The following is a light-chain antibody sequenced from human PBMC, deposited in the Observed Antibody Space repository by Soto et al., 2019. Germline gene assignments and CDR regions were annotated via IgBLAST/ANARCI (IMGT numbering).Light chain of an antibody. J-gene: IGKJ4*01. CDR2: DTA. CDR3: QRYNNWPLT. CDR1: QGIGAT. V-gene: IGKV3-15*01. Sequence: EVVLTQSPATLSVSPGEGVTLSCRASQGIGATLADYQHKPGQSPRLLIEDTAAMATGVPARFSVSRSVPEFTLTINSLHSEDFAIYYCQRYNNWPLTFGVGNNLDIK.